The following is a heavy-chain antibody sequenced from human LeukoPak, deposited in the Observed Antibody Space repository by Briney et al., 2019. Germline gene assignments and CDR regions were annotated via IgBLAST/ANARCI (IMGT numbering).Heavy chain of an antibody. J-gene: IGHJ5*02. Sequence: SETLSLTCTVSGGSISSSSYYWGWIRQPPGTGLEWIGGIYYSGSTYYNPSLKSRVTISVDTSKNQLSLKLSSVTAADTAVYYCASATINWFDPWGQGTLVTVSS. CDR2: IYYSGST. CDR1: GGSISSSSYY. D-gene: IGHD1-26*01. CDR3: ASATINWFDP. V-gene: IGHV4-39*01.